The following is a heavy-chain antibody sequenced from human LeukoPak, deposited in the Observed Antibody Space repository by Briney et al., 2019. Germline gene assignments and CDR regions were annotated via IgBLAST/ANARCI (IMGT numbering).Heavy chain of an antibody. Sequence: SETLSLTCAVSGGSISSNSYYWGWIRQPPGKGLEWIGSIYYSGSTYYNPSLKSRVTISVDTSKNQFSLKLSSVTAADTAVYYCARDRGTWNDDGFDYWGQGTLVTVSS. V-gene: IGHV4-39*07. D-gene: IGHD1-1*01. J-gene: IGHJ4*02. CDR1: GGSISSNSYY. CDR2: IYYSGST. CDR3: ARDRGTWNDDGFDY.